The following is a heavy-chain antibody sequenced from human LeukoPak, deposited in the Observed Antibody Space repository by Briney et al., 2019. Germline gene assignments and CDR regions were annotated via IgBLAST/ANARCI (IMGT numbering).Heavy chain of an antibody. CDR1: RYTFTSYY. CDR2: FDPEDGET. V-gene: IGHV1-24*01. Sequence: ASVKVSCKASRYTFTSYYMHWVRQAPGKGLEWMGGFDPEDGETIYAQKFQGRVTMTEDTSTDTAYMELSSLRSEDTAVYYCATGSYPYYFDYWGQGTLVTVSS. CDR3: ATGSYPYYFDY. D-gene: IGHD1-26*01. J-gene: IGHJ4*02.